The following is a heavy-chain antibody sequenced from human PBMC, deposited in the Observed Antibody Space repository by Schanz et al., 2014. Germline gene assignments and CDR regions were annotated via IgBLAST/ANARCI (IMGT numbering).Heavy chain of an antibody. CDR3: ARSNYYDNSDYYNSFDY. D-gene: IGHD3-22*01. V-gene: IGHV1-46*01. CDR2: INPSGGST. Sequence: QVQLVQSGAEVKKPGASVKVSCKASGYTFTSDSMHWVRQAPGQGLEWMGMINPSGGSTTYAQKFQGRVTITRDKSTSTAYMDLSSLRPEDTAVYYCARSNYYDNSDYYNSFDYWGQGTLVTVSS. J-gene: IGHJ4*02. CDR1: GYTFTSDS.